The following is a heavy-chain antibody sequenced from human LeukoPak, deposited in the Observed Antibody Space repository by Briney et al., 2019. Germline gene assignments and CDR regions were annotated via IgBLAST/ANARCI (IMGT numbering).Heavy chain of an antibody. Sequence: GGSLRLSCSASGFTFSSYGMHWVRQAPGKGMEYVSTISSDAIRYYADSVTGRFTISRDNSKNTVYLQMSSLRTEDTAEYYCSAAVAGSFPGWGQGTLVIVSS. J-gene: IGHJ4*02. CDR2: ISSDAIR. CDR1: GFTFSSYG. V-gene: IGHV3-64D*06. CDR3: SAAVAGSFPG. D-gene: IGHD6-19*01.